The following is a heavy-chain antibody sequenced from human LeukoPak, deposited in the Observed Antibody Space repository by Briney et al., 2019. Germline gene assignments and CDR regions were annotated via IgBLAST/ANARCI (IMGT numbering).Heavy chain of an antibody. CDR1: GFTFSSYG. CDR3: AREAGYSSGWYQSDWFDP. CDR2: ISSSSSYI. Sequence: PGGSLRLSCAASGFTFSSYGMHWVRQAPGKGLEWVSSISSSSSYIYYADSVKGRFTISRDNAKNSLYLQMNSLRAEDTAVYYCAREAGYSSGWYQSDWFDPWGQGTLVTVSS. V-gene: IGHV3-21*01. D-gene: IGHD6-19*01. J-gene: IGHJ5*02.